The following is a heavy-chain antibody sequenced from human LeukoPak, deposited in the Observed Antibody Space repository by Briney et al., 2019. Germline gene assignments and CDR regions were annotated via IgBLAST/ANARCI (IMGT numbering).Heavy chain of an antibody. J-gene: IGHJ4*02. V-gene: IGHV1-18*01. Sequence: ASVKVSCKASGYTFTSYGISWVRQAPGQGLEWMGWISAYNGNTNYAQKLQGRVTMTTDTSTSTAYMELRSLRSDDTAVYYCARDKYYYDSSGYYYGGYFDYWGQGTLVTVSS. CDR2: ISAYNGNT. CDR3: ARDKYYYDSSGYYYGGYFDY. D-gene: IGHD3-22*01. CDR1: GYTFTSYG.